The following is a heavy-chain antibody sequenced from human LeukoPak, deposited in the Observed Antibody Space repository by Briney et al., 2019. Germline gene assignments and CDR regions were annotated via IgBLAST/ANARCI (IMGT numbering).Heavy chain of an antibody. CDR3: ARGLPTGYSSGWYSRKGYFDY. CDR2: INHSGST. J-gene: IGHJ4*02. V-gene: IGHV4-34*01. Sequence: KPSETLSLTCAVYGGSFSGYYWSWIRQPPGKGLEWIGEINHSGSTNYNPSLKSRVTISVDTSKNQFSLRLSSVTAADTAAYYCARGLPTGYSSGWYSRKGYFDYWGQGTLVTVSS. CDR1: GGSFSGYY. D-gene: IGHD6-19*01.